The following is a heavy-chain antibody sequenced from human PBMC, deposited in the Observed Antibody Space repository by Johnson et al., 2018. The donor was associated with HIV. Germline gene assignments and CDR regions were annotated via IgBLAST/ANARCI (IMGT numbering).Heavy chain of an antibody. CDR2: ISWNRGSV. CDR1: GFTFDDYA. J-gene: IGHJ3*02. D-gene: IGHD1-26*01. V-gene: IGHV3-9*01. CDR3: ANLPVGATGTDAFDI. Sequence: VQLVESGGGLVQPGRSLRLSCAASGFTFDDYAMHWVRQAPGKGLEWVSGISWNRGSVGSADSVKGRFTISRDNAKNSLYLQMNSLRAEDTAVYYCANLPVGATGTDAFDIWGQGTMVTVSS.